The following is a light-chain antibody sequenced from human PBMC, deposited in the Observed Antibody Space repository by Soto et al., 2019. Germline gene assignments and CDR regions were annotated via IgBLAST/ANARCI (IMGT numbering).Light chain of an antibody. J-gene: IGLJ1*01. CDR2: EVS. V-gene: IGLV2-8*01. CDR3: SSYAGSDNYV. CDR1: SSDVGGYNY. Sequence: QSALTQPPSASGSPGQSVTISCTGTSSDVGGYNYVSWYQHHPGKAPTLMIYEVSKRPSGVPDRFSGSKSGNTASLTVSGLQAEDEADYYCSSYAGSDNYVFGTGTKVTV.